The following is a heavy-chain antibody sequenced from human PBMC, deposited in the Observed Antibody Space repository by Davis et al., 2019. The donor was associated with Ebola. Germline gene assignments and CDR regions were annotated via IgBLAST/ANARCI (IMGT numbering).Heavy chain of an antibody. Sequence: GGSLRLSCAASGFTFSRFPLHWVCQVPGKGLEWVAIISYAGRNKYYADSVKGRFTISRDNSKSALYLQMNSLRGEDTAVYYCARDLGLAAAGTAFDYWGQGTLVTVSS. CDR2: ISYAGRNK. V-gene: IGHV3-30*04. D-gene: IGHD6-13*01. CDR1: GFTFSRFP. CDR3: ARDLGLAAAGTAFDY. J-gene: IGHJ4*02.